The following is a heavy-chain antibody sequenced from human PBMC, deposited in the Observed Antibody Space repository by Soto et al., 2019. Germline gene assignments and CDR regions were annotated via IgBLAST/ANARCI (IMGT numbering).Heavy chain of an antibody. D-gene: IGHD2-2*01. Sequence: GGSLRLSCAASGFTFSSYAMSWVRQAPGKGLEWVSAISGSGGSTYYADSVKGRFTISRDNSKNRLYLQMNSLRAEDTAVYYCAKDGGGRCSSTSCYAEPGYYYYGMDVWGQGTTVTVS. CDR3: AKDGGGRCSSTSCYAEPGYYYYGMDV. CDR2: ISGSGGST. J-gene: IGHJ6*02. CDR1: GFTFSSYA. V-gene: IGHV3-23*01.